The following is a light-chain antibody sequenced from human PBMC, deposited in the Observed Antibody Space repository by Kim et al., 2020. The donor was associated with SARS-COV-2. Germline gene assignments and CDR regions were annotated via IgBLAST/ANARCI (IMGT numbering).Light chain of an antibody. CDR3: LQDSSYPYT. V-gene: IGKV1-6*01. CDR2: GAS. CDR1: QVIGAD. Sequence: AIQMTQSPSSLSASVGDRVTITCRASQVIGADLNWYQQKSGKAPKLLIYGASSLETGFPSRFEGSGAGTDFTLTISNLQPEDVASYYCLQDSSYPYTFGQGTKLEI. J-gene: IGKJ2*01.